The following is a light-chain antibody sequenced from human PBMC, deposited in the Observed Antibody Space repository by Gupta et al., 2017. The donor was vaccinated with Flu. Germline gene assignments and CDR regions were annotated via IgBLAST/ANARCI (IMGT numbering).Light chain of an antibody. CDR2: QVS. CDR1: QNLVYSDGNTY. J-gene: IGKJ2*01. V-gene: IGKV2-30*01. Sequence: ISCRSSQNLVYSDGNTYLSWFHQRPGQSPRRLIYQVSNRDSGVPDRFSGSGSGTDFTLKISRVEAENSGVYYCMQATHWPTFGQGTKLEIK. CDR3: MQATHWPT.